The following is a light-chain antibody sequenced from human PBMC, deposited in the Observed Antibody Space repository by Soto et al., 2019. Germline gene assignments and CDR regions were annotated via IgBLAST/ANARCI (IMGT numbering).Light chain of an antibody. Sequence: DIQMTQSPSTLSASVGDRVTITCRASQTIFNWLAWYQRKPGRAPNLLIYDASSLQSGVPSTFSDSGSGTELALTISSLQPRDFATYYCQQYNSYPWTFGQGPKVEIK. V-gene: IGKV1-5*01. CDR2: DAS. CDR3: QQYNSYPWT. CDR1: QTIFNW. J-gene: IGKJ1*01.